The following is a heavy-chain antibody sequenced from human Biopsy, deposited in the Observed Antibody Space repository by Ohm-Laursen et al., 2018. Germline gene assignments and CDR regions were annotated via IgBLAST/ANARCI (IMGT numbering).Heavy chain of an antibody. Sequence: SQTLSLTCTVSGGSIGGVDYYWNWIRQHPGKGLERIGFITYSGTTFYNPSLESLLNISIDTSKIHFSLNLRSVTAADTAVYYCARGVPHYDGSGFPLAGYWYFDLWGRGTLVTVSS. CDR1: GGSIGGVDYY. D-gene: IGHD3-22*01. V-gene: IGHV4-31*01. CDR3: ARGVPHYDGSGFPLAGYWYFDL. J-gene: IGHJ2*01. CDR2: ITYSGTT.